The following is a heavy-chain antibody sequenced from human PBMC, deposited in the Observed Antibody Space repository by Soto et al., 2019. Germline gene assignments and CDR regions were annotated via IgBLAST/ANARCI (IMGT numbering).Heavy chain of an antibody. CDR2: IWYDGTNK. D-gene: IGHD6-13*01. V-gene: IGHV3-33*01. J-gene: IGHJ4*02. CDR1: GFTFSSYG. CDR3: AREGQQLVRGTYYYFDY. Sequence: QVQLVESGGGVVQPGRSLRLSCAASGFTFSSYGLHWVRQAPGKGLEWVAVIWYDGTNKYYADSVKGRFTISRDNSKNTLYLLMNSLRAEDTAVYYCAREGQQLVRGTYYYFDYWGQGTLVTVSS.